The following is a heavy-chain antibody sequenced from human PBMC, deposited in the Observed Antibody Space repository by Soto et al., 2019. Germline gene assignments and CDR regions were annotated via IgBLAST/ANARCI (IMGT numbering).Heavy chain of an antibody. CDR3: AKDHTVYSGYDYYYGMDV. CDR2: ISAGGYNT. D-gene: IGHD1-26*01. CDR1: GFTFSTYA. J-gene: IGHJ6*02. V-gene: IGHV3-23*01. Sequence: DVQLLESGGGLVQPGGSLRLSCADSGFTFSTYAINWVRQAPGKGLEWVSAISAGGYNTDYADSVKGRFTISRDNSKNTLYLQMNSLRAEDTAVYYCAKDHTVYSGYDYYYGMDVWGQGTTDTVSS.